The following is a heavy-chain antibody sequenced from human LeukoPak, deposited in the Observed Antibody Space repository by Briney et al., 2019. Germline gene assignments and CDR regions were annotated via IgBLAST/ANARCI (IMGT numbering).Heavy chain of an antibody. J-gene: IGHJ5*02. D-gene: IGHD6-13*01. V-gene: IGHV3-66*01. CDR2: IYTDGST. CDR1: EFTVSSNC. CDR3: ARVDTSSWYVGH. Sequence: GGSLRLSCAASEFTVSSNCMSWVRQAPGKGLEWVSIIYTDGSTYYADSVKGRFTNSRDNSKNTLYLQVSSLRAEDTAVYYCARVDTSSWYVGHWGQGTLVTVSS.